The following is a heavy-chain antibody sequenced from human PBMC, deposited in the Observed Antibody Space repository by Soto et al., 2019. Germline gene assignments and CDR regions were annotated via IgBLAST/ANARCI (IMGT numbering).Heavy chain of an antibody. CDR3: VSLQGYCITAGSYGYDALDV. J-gene: IGHJ6*01. CDR2: IYYTGST. D-gene: IGHD2-15*01. CDR1: GCSISSYY. Sequence: PSETLSLTCTVSGCSISSYYWSWIRQPPGKGQERIGYIYYTGSTNYNPSLKRRVTISVDTSKNQFSLKLSSVTVAGAFVYFCVSLQGYCITAGSYGYDALDVWGQGTTVNVPS. V-gene: IGHV4-59*01.